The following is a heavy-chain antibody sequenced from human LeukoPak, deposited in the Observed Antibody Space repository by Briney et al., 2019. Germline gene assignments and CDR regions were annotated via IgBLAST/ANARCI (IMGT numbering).Heavy chain of an antibody. V-gene: IGHV3-33*06. Sequence: PGGSLRLSCAASGFTFSSYGMHWVRQAPGKGLEWVAVIWYDGSNKYYADSVKGRFTISRDNSKNTLYLQMNSLRAEDTAVYYCAKGPDSGYSSRFCDCWGQGTLVTVSS. CDR2: IWYDGSNK. J-gene: IGHJ4*02. CDR1: GFTFSSYG. D-gene: IGHD6-13*01. CDR3: AKGPDSGYSSRFCDC.